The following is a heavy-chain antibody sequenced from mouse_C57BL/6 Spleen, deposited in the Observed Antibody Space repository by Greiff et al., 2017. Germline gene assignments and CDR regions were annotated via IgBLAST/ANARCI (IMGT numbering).Heavy chain of an antibody. J-gene: IGHJ1*03. CDR1: GYSITSDY. CDR3: ARHYYGSSYGGYFDV. CDR2: ISYSGST. V-gene: IGHV3-8*01. Sequence: VQLQQSGPGLAKPSQTLSLTCSVTGYSITSDYWNWIRKFPGNKLEYMGYISYSGSTYYNPSLKSRISITRDTSKNQYYLQLNSVTTEDTATYYCARHYYGSSYGGYFDVWGTGTTVTVSS. D-gene: IGHD1-1*01.